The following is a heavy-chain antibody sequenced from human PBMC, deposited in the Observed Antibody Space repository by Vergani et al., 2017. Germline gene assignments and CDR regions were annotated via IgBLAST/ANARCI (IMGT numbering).Heavy chain of an antibody. CDR2: LSTTGGA. Sequence: QAQLQESGPGLVKPSETLSLTCHVFGVSVTNYNCNWIRQAPGKRLEWIGSLSTTGGATHASHNPSLKSRVSISVDTSNTPFALRLTSVTAADSAIYYCAGDTHSWQRADRWGQGLLVSVSS. D-gene: IGHD6-13*01. CDR3: AGDTHSWQRADR. CDR1: GVSVTNYN. V-gene: IGHV4-59*02. J-gene: IGHJ5*02.